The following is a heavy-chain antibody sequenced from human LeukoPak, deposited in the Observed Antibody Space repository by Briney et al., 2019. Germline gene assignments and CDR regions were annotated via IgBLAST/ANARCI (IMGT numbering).Heavy chain of an antibody. CDR2: INPNSGGT. Sequence: ASVKVSCKASGYTFTDYYIHWVRQAPGQGLEWMGWINPNSGGTNCAQKFQGRVTMTRDTSISTAYMELNSLISDDTAVYYCARPMTTLASGFGYWGQGTLVTVSS. J-gene: IGHJ4*02. CDR1: GYTFTDYY. V-gene: IGHV1-2*02. CDR3: ARPMTTLASGFGY. D-gene: IGHD4-17*01.